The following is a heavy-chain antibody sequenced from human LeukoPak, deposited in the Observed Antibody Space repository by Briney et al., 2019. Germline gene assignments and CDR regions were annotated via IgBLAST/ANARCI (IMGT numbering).Heavy chain of an antibody. Sequence: SETLSLTCTVSGGSVGSGDYYWNWVRQPPGKGLEWIGYISYSGSTYYDPSLKSRITISVDTSKNQFSLQLSSVTAADTAVYYCARGSGSRYDYVWGSYRPYFDYWGQGTLVTVSS. CDR3: ARGSGSRYDYVWGSYRPYFDY. CDR2: ISYSGST. D-gene: IGHD3-16*02. V-gene: IGHV4-30-4*08. CDR1: GGSVGSGDYY. J-gene: IGHJ4*02.